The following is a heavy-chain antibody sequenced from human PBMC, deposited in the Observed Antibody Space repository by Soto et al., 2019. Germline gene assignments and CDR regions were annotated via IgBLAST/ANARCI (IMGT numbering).Heavy chain of an antibody. D-gene: IGHD6-19*01. CDR1: GDSVSXXSAA. Sequence: PSETLSLTCAISGDSVSXXSAAWNWIXQSPSRGLEWLGRTYYRSKWYNDYAVSVKSRITINPDTSKNQFSLQLNSVTPEDTAVYYCARDIPGYSSGWSKSTYYYYGMDVWGQGTTVTVSS. V-gene: IGHV6-1*01. J-gene: IGHJ6*02. CDR2: TYYRSKWYN. CDR3: ARDIPGYSSGWSKSTYYYYGMDV.